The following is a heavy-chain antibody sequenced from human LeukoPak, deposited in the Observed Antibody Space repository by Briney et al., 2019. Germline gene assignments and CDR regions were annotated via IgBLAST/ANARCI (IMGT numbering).Heavy chain of an antibody. D-gene: IGHD4-11*01. CDR1: GGSISSGGYY. CDR2: IYYSGST. CDR3: ARGLGNYAKRYFDL. J-gene: IGHJ2*01. V-gene: IGHV4-31*03. Sequence: PSETLSLTCTVSGGSISSGGYYWSWIRQHPGKGLEWIGYIYYSGSTYYNPSLKSRVTISVDTSKNQFSLKLSSVTAADTAVYYCARGLGNYAKRYFDLWGRGTLVTVSS.